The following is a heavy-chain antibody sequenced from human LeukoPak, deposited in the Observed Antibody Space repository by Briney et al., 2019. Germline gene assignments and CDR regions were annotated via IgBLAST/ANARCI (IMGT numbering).Heavy chain of an antibody. CDR2: IYSGGST. D-gene: IGHD3-10*01. CDR1: EFSVGSNY. J-gene: IGHJ4*02. V-gene: IGHV3-66*01. CDR3: ARDQYGLGYGSLFDY. Sequence: QPGGSLRLSCAASEFSVGSNYMTWVRQAPGKGLEWVSLIYSGGSTYYADSVKGRFTISRDNSKNTLYLQMNSLRAEDTAVYYCARDQYGLGYGSLFDYWGQGTLVTVSS.